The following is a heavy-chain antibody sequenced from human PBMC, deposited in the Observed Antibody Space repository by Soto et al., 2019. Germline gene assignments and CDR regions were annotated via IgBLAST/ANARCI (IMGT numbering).Heavy chain of an antibody. CDR1: GGSISSGNL. CDR3: ARGLISGYYLYDAFDI. J-gene: IGHJ3*02. D-gene: IGHD3-22*01. Sequence: SETLSLTCAVSGGSISSGNLWTWVRQSPGKQLEWIGDIYHSGITNYNPSLKSRVTISVDTSKNQFSLKLSSVTAADTAVYYCARGLISGYYLYDAFDIWGQGTMVTVSS. CDR2: IYHSGIT. V-gene: IGHV4-4*02.